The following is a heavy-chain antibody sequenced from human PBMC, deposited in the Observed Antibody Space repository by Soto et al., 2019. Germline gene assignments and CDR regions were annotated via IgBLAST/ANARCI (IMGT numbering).Heavy chain of an antibody. J-gene: IGHJ6*02. D-gene: IGHD3-10*01. CDR1: GFTVSGNY. Sequence: EVQLVESGGGMIQPGGSLRLSCAASGFTVSGNYMSWVRQAPGKGLEWVSVIYSDGGTDYADSVKGRFTISRDNSKNTLYLQMNSLRAEDTAVFYCARGLYGSASWCYCGMDVWGQGTTVTVSS. CDR2: IYSDGGT. CDR3: ARGLYGSASWCYCGMDV. V-gene: IGHV3-53*01.